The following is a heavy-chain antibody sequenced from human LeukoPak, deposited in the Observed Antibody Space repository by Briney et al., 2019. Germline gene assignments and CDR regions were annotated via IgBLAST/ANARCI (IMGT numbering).Heavy chain of an antibody. Sequence: GGSLRLSCAASGFTFSNAWMNWARQAPGKGLEWVGRIKSKTDGGTTDYAAPVKGRFTISRDDSKNTLYLQMNSLKTEDTAVYYCTTDRRGAYDFWSGYDPYYYYGMDVWGQGTTVTVSS. CDR1: GFTFSNAW. D-gene: IGHD3-3*01. J-gene: IGHJ6*02. CDR2: IKSKTDGGTT. CDR3: TTDRRGAYDFWSGYDPYYYYGMDV. V-gene: IGHV3-15*07.